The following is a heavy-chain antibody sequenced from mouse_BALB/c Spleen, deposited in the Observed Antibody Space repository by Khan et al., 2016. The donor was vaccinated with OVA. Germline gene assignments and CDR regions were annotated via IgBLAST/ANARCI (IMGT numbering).Heavy chain of an antibody. CDR2: IAPGSSNV. Sequence: DLVKPGASVKLSCKASGYTFTSYWINWIKQRPGQGLEWIGRIAPGSSNVYYNDMFRGKANLTVDTSSSTAYIQLDSLSSEDSAVYFCASENYYGRSCYAMDYWGQGTSVTVAS. V-gene: IGHV1S41*01. D-gene: IGHD1-1*01. J-gene: IGHJ4*01. CDR1: GYTFTSYW. CDR3: ASENYYGRSCYAMDY.